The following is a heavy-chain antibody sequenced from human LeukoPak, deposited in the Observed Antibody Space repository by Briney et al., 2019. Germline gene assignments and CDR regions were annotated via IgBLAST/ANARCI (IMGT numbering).Heavy chain of an antibody. CDR3: ARGSYCSSTSCRYFDY. CDR2: ISISSSYI. D-gene: IGHD2-2*01. CDR1: GFTFTSHS. J-gene: IGHJ4*02. Sequence: GGSLRLSCAASGFTFTSHSMNWVRQAPGKGQEWVSSISISSSYIFYADSVKGRFTISRDNAENSLYLQMNSLRVEDTAVYYCARGSYCSSTSCRYFDYWGQGTLVTVSS. V-gene: IGHV3-21*01.